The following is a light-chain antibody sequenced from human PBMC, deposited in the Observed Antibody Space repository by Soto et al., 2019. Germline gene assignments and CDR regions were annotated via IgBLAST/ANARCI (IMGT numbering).Light chain of an antibody. Sequence: QSALTQPASVSGSPGQSITISCTGTSSDVGGYNYVSWYQQHPGKAPKLMIYDVSNRPSGVSNRFSGSKSGNTASLTISGRQAEDEADYYCSSYTSSSYVVFGGGTKVTVL. V-gene: IGLV2-14*01. CDR2: DVS. CDR3: SSYTSSSYVV. J-gene: IGLJ2*01. CDR1: SSDVGGYNY.